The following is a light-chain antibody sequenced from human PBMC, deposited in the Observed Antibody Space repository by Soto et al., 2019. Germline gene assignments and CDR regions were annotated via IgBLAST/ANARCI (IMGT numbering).Light chain of an antibody. V-gene: IGLV2-14*01. J-gene: IGLJ1*01. CDR3: SSYTSSSLYV. CDR1: SSDVGYSNY. Sequence: QSALTQPASVSGSPGQSIAISCTGTSSDVGYSNYVSWYQQLPGKAPKLMIYDVSDRPSGVSNRFSGSKSGSTASLTISGLQAEDDADYYCSSYTSSSLYVFGTGTKVTVL. CDR2: DVS.